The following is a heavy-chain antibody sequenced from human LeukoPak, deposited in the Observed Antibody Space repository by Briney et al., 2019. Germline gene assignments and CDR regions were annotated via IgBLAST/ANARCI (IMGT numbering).Heavy chain of an antibody. V-gene: IGHV4-59*12. D-gene: IGHD3-22*01. CDR2: IYYSGST. CDR3: ARDAYDSSGYYEDY. J-gene: IGHJ4*02. Sequence: PSETLSLTCTVSGGSISSYYWSWIRQPPGKGLEWIGYIYYSGSTNYNLSLKSRVSISLDTSKNQFSLKLSSVTAADTAVYYCARDAYDSSGYYEDYWGQGTLVTVSS. CDR1: GGSISSYY.